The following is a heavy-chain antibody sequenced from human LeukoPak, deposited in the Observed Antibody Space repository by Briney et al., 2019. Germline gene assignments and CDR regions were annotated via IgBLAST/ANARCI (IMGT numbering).Heavy chain of an antibody. CDR2: IKQDGTEE. V-gene: IGHV3-7*03. Sequence: PGGSLRLSCVASGFTFSSSWMSWVRRAPGKGLEWVANIKQDGTEEYYVDSVRGRFSISKDNAKNSLYLQMNSLRAEDTAVYYCAKEPASSGWFDPWGQGTLVAVSS. J-gene: IGHJ5*02. D-gene: IGHD6-19*01. CDR3: AKEPASSGWFDP. CDR1: GFTFSSSW.